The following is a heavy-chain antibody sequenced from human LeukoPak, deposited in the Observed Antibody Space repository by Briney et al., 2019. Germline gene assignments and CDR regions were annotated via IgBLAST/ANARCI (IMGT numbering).Heavy chain of an antibody. V-gene: IGHV3-30*18. CDR1: GFTFSNAW. D-gene: IGHD3-16*01. Sequence: GGSLRLSCAASGFTFSNAWMSWVRQAPGKGLEWVAVISYDGSNKYYADSVKGRFTISRDNSKNTLYLQMNSLRAEDTAVYYCAKGRGTYFDYWGQGTLVTVSS. J-gene: IGHJ4*02. CDR2: ISYDGSNK. CDR3: AKGRGTYFDY.